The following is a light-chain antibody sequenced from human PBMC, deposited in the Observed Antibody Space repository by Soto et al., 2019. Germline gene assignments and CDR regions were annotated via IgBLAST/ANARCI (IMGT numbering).Light chain of an antibody. J-gene: IGLJ2*01. CDR1: NIWSKS. V-gene: IGLV3-21*02. Sequence: SYELTQPPSVSVAPGQTASFTCGGHNIWSKSVHWYQQKPGQAPILVIYDDDDRSSGIPGRFSGSNSGSAATLTISRVEAGDEADYYCQVWDSDTDHVVFGGGTQLTVL. CDR2: DDD. CDR3: QVWDSDTDHVV.